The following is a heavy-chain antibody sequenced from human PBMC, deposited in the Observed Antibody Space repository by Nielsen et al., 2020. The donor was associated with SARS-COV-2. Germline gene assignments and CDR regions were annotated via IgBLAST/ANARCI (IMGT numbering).Heavy chain of an antibody. V-gene: IGHV1-2*02. CDR3: ARDTNSGFWSGPRRYYYGLDV. J-gene: IGHJ6*02. Sequence: WVRQAPGQGLEWMGGINPNSGGTNYAQKFQGRVTMTRDTSISTAYLDLGRLRSDDTAVYYCARDTNSGFWSGPRRYYYGLDVWGQGTTVTVSS. CDR2: INPNSGGT. D-gene: IGHD3-3*01.